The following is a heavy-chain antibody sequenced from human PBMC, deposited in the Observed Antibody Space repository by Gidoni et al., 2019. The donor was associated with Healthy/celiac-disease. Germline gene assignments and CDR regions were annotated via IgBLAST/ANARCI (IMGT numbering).Heavy chain of an antibody. D-gene: IGHD6-19*01. CDR2: ISGSGGST. CDR1: GVPFRRYA. CDR3: ASRTLYSSGWYAFDI. J-gene: IGHJ3*02. Sequence: EVQLLESGGGLVKPGGSLGLSWAASGVPFRRYAMSWVRQAPGKGLEWVSAISGSGGSTYYADSVKGRFTISRDNSKNTLYLQMNSLRAEDTAVYYCASRTLYSSGWYAFDIWGQGTMVTVSS. V-gene: IGHV3-23*01.